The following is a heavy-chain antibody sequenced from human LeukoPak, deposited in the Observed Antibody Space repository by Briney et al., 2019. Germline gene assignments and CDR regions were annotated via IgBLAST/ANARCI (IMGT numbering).Heavy chain of an antibody. Sequence: SETLSLTCTVSGGSISSGSYYWSWFRQPAEKGLEWIGRIYTSGSTYYNPSLKSRVTISADTSKNQFSLNVSSVTAADTAVYYCARVLLGSAFDYWGQGTLVTVSS. D-gene: IGHD2-15*01. CDR2: IYTSGST. CDR3: ARVLLGSAFDY. J-gene: IGHJ4*02. V-gene: IGHV4-61*02. CDR1: GGSISSGSYY.